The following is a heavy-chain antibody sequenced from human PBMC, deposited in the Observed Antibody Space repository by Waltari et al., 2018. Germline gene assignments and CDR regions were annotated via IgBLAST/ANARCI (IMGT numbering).Heavy chain of an antibody. CDR1: VGSISSGSYY. D-gene: IGHD4-17*01. Sequence: QVQLQASGPGLVKPSQTLSLTCTVPVGSISSGSYYWSWIRQPAGKGLEWIGRIYTSGSTNYNPSLKSRVTISVDTSKNQFSLKLSSVTAADTAVYYCARDDYGDFDYWGQGTLVTVSS. J-gene: IGHJ4*02. V-gene: IGHV4-61*02. CDR2: IYTSGST. CDR3: ARDDYGDFDY.